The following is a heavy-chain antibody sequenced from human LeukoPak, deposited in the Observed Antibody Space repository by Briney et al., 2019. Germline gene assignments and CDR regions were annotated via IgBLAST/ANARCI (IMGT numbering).Heavy chain of an antibody. J-gene: IGHJ4*02. V-gene: IGHV3-21*01. D-gene: IGHD6-13*01. CDR1: GFTFRTYS. CDR2: ISSSSSYI. Sequence: GGSLRLSCAASGFTFRTYSMNWVRQTPGKGLEWVSSISSSSSYIYYADSVKGRFTISRDNAKNSLYLQMNSLRAEDTAVYYCARQWQLADLLDYWGQGTLVTVSS. CDR3: ARQWQLADLLDY.